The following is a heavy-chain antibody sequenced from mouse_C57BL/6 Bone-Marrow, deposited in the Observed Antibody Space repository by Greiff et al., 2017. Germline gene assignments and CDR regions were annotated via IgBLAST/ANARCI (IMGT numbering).Heavy chain of an antibody. CDR2: IHPNSGST. V-gene: IGHV1-64*01. CDR1: GYTFTSYW. CDR3: ARPLRWYVDV. D-gene: IGHD1-1*01. J-gene: IGHJ1*03. Sequence: QVQLQQPGAELVKPGASVKLSCKASGYTFTSYWMHWVKQRPGQRLEWIGMIHPNSGSTNYNEKFKSKATLTVDKSSSTAYMQLSSLTSEDSAVYDCARPLRWYVDVWGTGTTVTVSS.